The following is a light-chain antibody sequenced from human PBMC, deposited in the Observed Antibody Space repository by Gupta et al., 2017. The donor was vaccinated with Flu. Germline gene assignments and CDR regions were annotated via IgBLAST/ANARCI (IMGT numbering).Light chain of an antibody. CDR3: SSYTSSSVV. CDR1: SSDVGGYNY. V-gene: IGLV2-14*01. Sequence: ALTQPASVAASPGPSITISCTGTSSDVGGYNYVSWYQQHPGKAPKLMIYEVSNRPSGVSNRFSGSKSGNTASLTISGLQAEDEADYYCSSYTSSSVVFGGGTKLTVL. J-gene: IGLJ2*01. CDR2: EVS.